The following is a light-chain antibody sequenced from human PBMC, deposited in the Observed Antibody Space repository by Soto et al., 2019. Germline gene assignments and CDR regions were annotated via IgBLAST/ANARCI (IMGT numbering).Light chain of an antibody. CDR3: QHYVSSPLT. CDR1: QTIGSRY. J-gene: IGKJ4*01. CDR2: GAS. V-gene: IGKV3-20*01. Sequence: IAMTQSPGTLSLSPGERATLSCRANQTIGSRYLAWYQQKPGQRPRLLIYGASSRATGIPDRFSGSGSGTDFTLTISRLEPEDFAVYYGQHYVSSPLTFGGGTKVEI.